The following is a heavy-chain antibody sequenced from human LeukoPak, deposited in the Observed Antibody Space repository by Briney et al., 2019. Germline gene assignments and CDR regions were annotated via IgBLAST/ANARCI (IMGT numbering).Heavy chain of an antibody. CDR2: INAYNGNT. D-gene: IGHD3-22*01. Sequence: GASVKVSCKASGYTFTSYGISWVRQAPGQGLEWMGWINAYNGNTNYAQKLQGRVTMTTDTSTSTAYMELRSLRSDDTAVYYCARGVDRVAYYYDSSGYGAVDYWGQGTLVTVSS. V-gene: IGHV1-18*01. CDR3: ARGVDRVAYYYDSSGYGAVDY. J-gene: IGHJ4*01. CDR1: GYTFTSYG.